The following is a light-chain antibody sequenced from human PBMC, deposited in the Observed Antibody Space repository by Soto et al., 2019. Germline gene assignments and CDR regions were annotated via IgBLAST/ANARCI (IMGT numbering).Light chain of an antibody. CDR1: SSNIGAGYD. J-gene: IGLJ1*01. CDR3: QSYDNTLGVYV. Sequence: QSVLTQPPPVSGAPGQRVTISCTGSSSNIGAGYDVHWYQQLPGTAPKLLIYANNNRPSGVPDRFSGSKSGTSASLAITGLQAEDEADYYCQSYDNTLGVYVFGIGTKLTVL. CDR2: ANN. V-gene: IGLV1-40*01.